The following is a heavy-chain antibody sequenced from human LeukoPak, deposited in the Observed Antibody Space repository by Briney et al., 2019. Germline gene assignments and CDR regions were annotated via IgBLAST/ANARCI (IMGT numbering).Heavy chain of an antibody. CDR3: AKDRRPHVLRFLEWLLNYFDY. J-gene: IGHJ4*02. CDR2: ISGSGGST. D-gene: IGHD3-3*01. CDR1: GSTFSSNA. Sequence: GGSLRLSCAAAGSTFSSNAMSWVRQAPGKGLEWVSAISGSGGSTYYADSVKGRFTISKDNSKNTLYLQMNSLRAEDTAVYYCAKDRRPHVLRFLEWLLNYFDYWGQGTLVTVSS. V-gene: IGHV3-23*01.